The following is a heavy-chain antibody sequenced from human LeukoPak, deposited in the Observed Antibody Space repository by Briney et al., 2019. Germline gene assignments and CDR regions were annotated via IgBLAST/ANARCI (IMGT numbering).Heavy chain of an antibody. CDR2: ISSSSSTYI. CDR3: ARKGATTSASHFDY. J-gene: IGHJ4*02. V-gene: IGHV3-21*01. D-gene: IGHD1-26*01. Sequence: GGSLRLSCAASGFTFSSYSMNWVRQAPGKGLEWVSSISSSSSTYIHYADALKGRCTISRDNAKNSLFLQMNSLRAEDTAVYYCARKGATTSASHFDYGGQGTLVTVYS. CDR1: GFTFSSYS.